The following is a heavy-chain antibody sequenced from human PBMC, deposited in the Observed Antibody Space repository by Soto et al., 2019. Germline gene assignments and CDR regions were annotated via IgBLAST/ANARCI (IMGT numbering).Heavy chain of an antibody. D-gene: IGHD3-3*01. Sequence: ASETLSLTCTVSGGSISSYYWSWIRQPPGKGLEWIGYIYYSGSTNYNPSLKSRVTISVDTSKNQFSLKLSSVTAADTAVYYCARQGSYEFWSGYYMNPFDYWGQGTLVTVSS. CDR2: IYYSGST. CDR1: GGSISSYY. J-gene: IGHJ4*02. V-gene: IGHV4-59*08. CDR3: ARQGSYEFWSGYYMNPFDY.